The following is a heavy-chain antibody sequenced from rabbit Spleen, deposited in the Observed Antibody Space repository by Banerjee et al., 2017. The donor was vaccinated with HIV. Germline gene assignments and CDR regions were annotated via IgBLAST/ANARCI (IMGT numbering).Heavy chain of an antibody. CDR1: GFSFSSAYF. CDR3: ARNYVNTFDP. Sequence: QSLEESGGDLVKPGASLTLSCKASGFSFSSAYFICWVRQAPGKGLEWIACIDTSNGDTDYANWPKGRFTISKASSTTVTLQMTSLTAADTATYFCARNYVNTFDPWGPGTLVTVS. J-gene: IGHJ2*01. CDR2: IDTSNGDT. V-gene: IGHV1S40*01. D-gene: IGHD1-1*01.